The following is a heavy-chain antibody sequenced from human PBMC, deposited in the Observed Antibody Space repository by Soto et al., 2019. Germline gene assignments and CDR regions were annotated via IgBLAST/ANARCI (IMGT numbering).Heavy chain of an antibody. CDR2: ISSSSSYI. CDR1: GFTFSSYN. CDR3: ARVHYYDSSAYYL. Sequence: KLGGSLRLSCAASGFTFSSYNMNWVRQAPGKGLEWVSSISSSSSYIYYADSVKGRFTISRDNAKNSLYLQMSSLRAEDTAVYYCARVHYYDSSAYYLWGQGTLVTVSS. V-gene: IGHV3-21*01. D-gene: IGHD3-22*01. J-gene: IGHJ4*02.